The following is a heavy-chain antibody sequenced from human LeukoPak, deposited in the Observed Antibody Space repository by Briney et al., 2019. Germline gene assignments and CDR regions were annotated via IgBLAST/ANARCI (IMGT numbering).Heavy chain of an antibody. V-gene: IGHV4-34*01. CDR2: INHSGST. J-gene: IGHJ6*02. D-gene: IGHD2-15*01. CDR3: ARGYLSKVVANYYYYGMDV. CDR1: GGSFSGYY. Sequence: SETLSLTCAVYGGSFSGYYWSWIRQPPGKGLEWIGEINHSGSTNYNTSLKSRVTISVDTSKNQFSLKLSSVTAADTAVYYCARGYLSKVVANYYYYGMDVWGQGTTVTVSS.